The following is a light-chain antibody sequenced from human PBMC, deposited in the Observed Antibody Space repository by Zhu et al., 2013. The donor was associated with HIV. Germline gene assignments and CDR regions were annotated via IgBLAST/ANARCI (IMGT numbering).Light chain of an antibody. CDR2: RNI. J-gene: IGLJ2*01. CDR3: SSYTSSSTVL. CDR1: SSNIGGNY. Sequence: QSVLTQPPSASGTPGQRVTISCSGSSSNIGGNYVYWYQQLPGTAPKLLIYRNIQRPSGVPDRFSGSKSGTSASLAISGLRSEDEAGYYCSSYTSSSTVLFGGGTKVTVV. V-gene: IGLV1-47*01.